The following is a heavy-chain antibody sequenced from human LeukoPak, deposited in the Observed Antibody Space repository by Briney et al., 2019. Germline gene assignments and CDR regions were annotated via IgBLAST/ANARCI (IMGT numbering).Heavy chain of an antibody. CDR3: AKSYFWSGYYPPNWFDP. D-gene: IGHD3-3*01. V-gene: IGHV3-23*01. J-gene: IGHJ5*02. CDR1: GFTFSSYA. Sequence: QPGGSLRLSCAASGFTFSSYAMSWVRQAPGKGLEWVSAISGSGGSTYYADSVRGRFTISRDNSKNTLYLQMNSLRAEDTAVYYCAKSYFWSGYYPPNWFDPWGQGTLVTVSS. CDR2: ISGSGGST.